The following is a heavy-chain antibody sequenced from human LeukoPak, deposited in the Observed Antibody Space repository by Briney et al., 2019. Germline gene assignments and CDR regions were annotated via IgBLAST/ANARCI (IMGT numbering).Heavy chain of an antibody. Sequence: GGSLRLSCAASGFTFSSYWMSWVRQAPGKGLEWVANIKQDGSEKYYVDSVKGRFTISRDNAKNSLYLQMNSLRAEDTAVYYCASSGRAQWLITRFDYWGQGTLVTVSS. V-gene: IGHV3-7*01. CDR2: IKQDGSEK. D-gene: IGHD6-19*01. J-gene: IGHJ4*02. CDR3: ASSGRAQWLITRFDY. CDR1: GFTFSSYW.